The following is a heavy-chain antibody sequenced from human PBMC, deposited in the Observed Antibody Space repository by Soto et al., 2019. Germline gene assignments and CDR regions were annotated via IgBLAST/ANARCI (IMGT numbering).Heavy chain of an antibody. V-gene: IGHV4-31*03. Sequence: QVQLQESGPGLVKPSQTLSLTCTVSGGSISSGGYYWSWIRQHPGKGLEWIGYIYYSGSTYYNPSLKSRVTISVVTSKNQFSLKLSSVTAADTAVYYCARRGYSYGFQDLWGRGTLVTVSS. CDR2: IYYSGST. D-gene: IGHD5-18*01. CDR3: ARRGYSYGFQDL. CDR1: GGSISSGGYY. J-gene: IGHJ2*01.